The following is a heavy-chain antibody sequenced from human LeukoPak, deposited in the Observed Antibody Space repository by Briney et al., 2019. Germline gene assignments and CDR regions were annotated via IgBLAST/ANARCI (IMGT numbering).Heavy chain of an antibody. CDR3: ARDRTAIRGRRYFDY. D-gene: IGHD2-21*02. CDR2: IYSGGST. J-gene: IGHJ4*02. V-gene: IGHV3-53*01. Sequence: GGSLRLSCAASGFTVSSNYMSWVRQAPGKGLEWVSVIYSGGSTYYADSVKGRFTISRDNSKNTLYLQMNSLRAEDTAVYYCARDRTAIRGRRYFDYWGQGTLVTVSS. CDR1: GFTVSSNY.